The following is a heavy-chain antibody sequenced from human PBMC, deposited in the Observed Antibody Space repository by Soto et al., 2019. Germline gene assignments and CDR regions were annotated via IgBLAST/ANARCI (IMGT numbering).Heavy chain of an antibody. CDR3: ARVIGGGNSPHYYGMDV. CDR2: INPSGGST. V-gene: IGHV1-46*01. Sequence: GASVKDSCKASGYTFTSYYMHWVRQAPGQGLEWMGIINPSGGSTSYAQKFQGRVTMTRDTSTSTVYMELSSLRSEDTAVYYCARVIGGGNSPHYYGMDVWGQGTTVTVSS. J-gene: IGHJ6*02. D-gene: IGHD2-21*02. CDR1: GYTFTSYY.